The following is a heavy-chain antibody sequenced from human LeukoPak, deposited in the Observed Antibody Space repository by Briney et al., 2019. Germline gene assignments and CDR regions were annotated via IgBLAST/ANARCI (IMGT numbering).Heavy chain of an antibody. Sequence: GGSLRLSCAASGFTVSSNYMSWVRQAPGKGLEWVSVIYSGGSTYYADSVKGRFTISRDNSKNTLYLQMNSLRAEDTAVYYCARGPGLRYFDWLLPGLFDYWGQGTLVTVPS. CDR1: GFTVSSNY. J-gene: IGHJ4*02. V-gene: IGHV3-66*01. CDR2: IYSGGST. D-gene: IGHD3-9*01. CDR3: ARGPGLRYFDWLLPGLFDY.